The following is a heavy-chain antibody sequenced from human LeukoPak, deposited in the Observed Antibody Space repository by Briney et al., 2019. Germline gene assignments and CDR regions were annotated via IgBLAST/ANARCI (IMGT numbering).Heavy chain of an antibody. CDR3: SKDRLTAFRGVNDY. Sequence: GGSLRLSCAASGFTFNNYAMTWVRQAPGKGLEWVSGISGNGGSTYYADSVKGRFTISRDNSKNTLFLQMNSLRAEDTAIYYCSKDRLTAFRGVNDYWGQEPWSPSPQ. CDR2: ISGNGGST. V-gene: IGHV3-23*01. J-gene: IGHJ4*01. D-gene: IGHD3-16*01. CDR1: GFTFNNYA.